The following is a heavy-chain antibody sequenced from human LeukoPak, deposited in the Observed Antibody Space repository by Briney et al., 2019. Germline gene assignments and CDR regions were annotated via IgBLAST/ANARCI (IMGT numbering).Heavy chain of an antibody. CDR3: ARDQLTIFGVVTNDAFDI. D-gene: IGHD3-3*01. CDR1: GYTFNSYG. V-gene: IGHV7-4-1*02. J-gene: IGHJ3*02. CDR2: INTNTGNP. Sequence: ASVKVSCKASGYTFNSYGISWVRQAPGQGLEWMGWINTNTGNPTYAQGFTGRFVFSLDTSVSTAYLQISSLKAEDTAVYYCARDQLTIFGVVTNDAFDIWGQGTMVTVSS.